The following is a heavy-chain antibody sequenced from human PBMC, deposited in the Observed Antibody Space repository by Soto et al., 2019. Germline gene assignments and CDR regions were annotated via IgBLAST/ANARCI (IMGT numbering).Heavy chain of an antibody. CDR3: AREYCSGRSCYYLEY. D-gene: IGHD2-15*01. CDR1: GFTFRSYA. CDR2: ISYDGSNK. J-gene: IGHJ4*02. Sequence: QVQLVESGGGVVQPGRSLRLSCAASGFTFRSYAMHWVRQAPGKGLEWVAVISYDGSNKYYADSVKGRFTISRDNSKNTLYLQMNSLRTEDTAVYYCAREYCSGRSCYYLEYWGQGTLVTVSS. V-gene: IGHV3-30-3*01.